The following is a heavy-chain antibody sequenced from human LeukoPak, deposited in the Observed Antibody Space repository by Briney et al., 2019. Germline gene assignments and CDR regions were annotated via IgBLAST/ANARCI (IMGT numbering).Heavy chain of an antibody. CDR3: TTDPPNYYDSSGPVP. CDR2: IKSKTDGGTT. D-gene: IGHD3-22*01. CDR1: GFTFSNAW. V-gene: IGHV3-15*01. Sequence: PGGSLRLSCAASGFTFSNAWMSWVRQAPGKGLEWVGRIKSKTDGGTTDYAAPVKGRFTISGDDSKNTLYLQMNSLKTEDTAVYYCTTDPPNYYDSSGPVPWGQGTLVTVSS. J-gene: IGHJ5*02.